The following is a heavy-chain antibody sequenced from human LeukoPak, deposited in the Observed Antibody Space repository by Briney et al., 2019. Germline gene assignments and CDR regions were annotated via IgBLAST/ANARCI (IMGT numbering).Heavy chain of an antibody. CDR2: ISGSGGST. J-gene: IGHJ1*01. V-gene: IGHV3-23*01. CDR1: GFTFSSYA. D-gene: IGHD2-15*01. CDR3: ANYGGSLLYFQH. Sequence: PGGSLRLSCAASGFTFSSYAMSWVRQAPGKGLEWVSAISGSGGSTYYADSVKGRFTISRDNSKHTLYLQMNSLRAEDTAVYYCANYGGSLLYFQHWGQGTLVTVSS.